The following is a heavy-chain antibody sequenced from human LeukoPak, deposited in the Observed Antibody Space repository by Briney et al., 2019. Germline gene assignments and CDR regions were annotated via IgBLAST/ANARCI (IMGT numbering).Heavy chain of an antibody. V-gene: IGHV3-21*01. Sequence: GGSLRLSCAASGFTFSSYSMNWVRQAPGKGLEWVSSISSSSSYIYCADSVKGRFTISRDNAKNSLYLQMNSLRAEDTAVYYCARIEMATITDDHWGQGTLVTVSS. D-gene: IGHD5-24*01. J-gene: IGHJ4*02. CDR2: ISSSSSYI. CDR1: GFTFSSYS. CDR3: ARIEMATITDDH.